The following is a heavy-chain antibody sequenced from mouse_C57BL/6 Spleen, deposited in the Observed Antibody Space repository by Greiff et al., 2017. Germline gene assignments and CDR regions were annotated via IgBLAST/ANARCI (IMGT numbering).Heavy chain of an antibody. V-gene: IGHV1-15*01. CDR1: GYTFTDYE. J-gene: IGHJ3*01. CDR3: TRGEAMVTTFPAWFAY. Sequence: QVQLQQSGAELVRPGASVTLSCKASGYTFTDYEMHWVKQTPVHGLEWIGAIDPETGGTAYNQKFKGKAILTADKSSSTAYMELRGLTSEDSAVYSCTRGEAMVTTFPAWFAYWGQGTLVTVSA. CDR2: IDPETGGT. D-gene: IGHD2-1*01.